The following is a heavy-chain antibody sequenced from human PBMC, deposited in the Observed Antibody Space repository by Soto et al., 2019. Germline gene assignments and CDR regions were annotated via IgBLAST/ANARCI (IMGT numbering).Heavy chain of an antibody. D-gene: IGHD6-19*01. Sequence: SQTPPLPRGISGGSVSSNTASWDRVRASPSRGLEWLGRTYYRSNWRHDYAVSVKSRITVNPDTSKNHFSLQLNSVTPDDTAVYYCARGVAGSGFDLWGQGTLVTVSS. CDR3: ARGVAGSGFDL. J-gene: IGHJ4*02. CDR1: GGSVSSNTAS. CDR2: TYYRSNWRH. V-gene: IGHV6-1*01.